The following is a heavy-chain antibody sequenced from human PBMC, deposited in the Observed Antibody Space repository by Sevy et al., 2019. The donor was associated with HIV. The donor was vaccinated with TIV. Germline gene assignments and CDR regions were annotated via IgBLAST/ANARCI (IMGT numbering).Heavy chain of an antibody. CDR3: ARDCSSTSCLWGMDV. CDR2: IKLDGSEK. CDR1: GFTFRSYW. D-gene: IGHD2-2*01. J-gene: IGHJ6*02. Sequence: GWSLRLSCVASGFTFRSYWMSWVRQAPGNGLEWVANIKLDGSEKYYVDSVKGRFTISRDNAKNSLYLQMNSLRAEDTAVYYCARDCSSTSCLWGMDVWGQGTTVTVSS. V-gene: IGHV3-7*03.